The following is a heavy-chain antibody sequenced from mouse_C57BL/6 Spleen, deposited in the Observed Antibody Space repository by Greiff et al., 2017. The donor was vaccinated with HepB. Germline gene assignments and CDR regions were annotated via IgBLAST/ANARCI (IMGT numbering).Heavy chain of an antibody. D-gene: IGHD1-1*01. J-gene: IGHJ1*03. CDR3: AGPYYGSGYFDV. V-gene: IGHV1-59*01. CDR2: IDPSDSYT. Sequence: QVQLQQPGAELVRPGPSVKLSCKASGYTFTSYWMHWVKQRPGQGLEWIGVIDPSDSYTNYNQKFKGKATLTVDTSSSTAYMQLSSLTSEDSAVYYCAGPYYGSGYFDVWGTGTTVTVSS. CDR1: GYTFTSYW.